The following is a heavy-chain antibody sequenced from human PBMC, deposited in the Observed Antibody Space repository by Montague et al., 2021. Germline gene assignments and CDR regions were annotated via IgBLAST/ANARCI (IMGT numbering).Heavy chain of an antibody. J-gene: IGHJ5*02. Sequence: SEILSLTCTVSGGSISSSSYYWGWIRQPPGKGLEWIGSIYYSGSTYYNPSLKSRVTISVDTSKNQYSLKLSSVTAADTAVYYCASLTLRPFEPWGQGTLVTVSS. CDR2: IYYSGST. CDR3: ASLTLRPFEP. CDR1: GGSISSSSYY. D-gene: IGHD2-15*01. V-gene: IGHV4-39*01.